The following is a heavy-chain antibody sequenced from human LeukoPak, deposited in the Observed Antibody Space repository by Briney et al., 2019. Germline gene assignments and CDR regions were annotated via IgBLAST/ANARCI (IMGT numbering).Heavy chain of an antibody. D-gene: IGHD6-6*01. V-gene: IGHV3-21*01. CDR1: GFTFSSYS. J-gene: IGHJ4*02. CDR2: ISSSSSYI. Sequence: GGSLRLSCAASGFTFSSYSMNWVRQAPGKRLEWVSSISSSSSYIYYADSVKGRFTISRDNAKNSLYLQMNSLRAEDTAVYYCARERAARPQYYFDYWGQGTLVTVSS. CDR3: ARERAARPQYYFDY.